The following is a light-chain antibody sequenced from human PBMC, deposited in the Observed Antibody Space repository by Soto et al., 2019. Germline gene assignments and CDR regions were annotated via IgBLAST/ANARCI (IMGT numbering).Light chain of an antibody. CDR1: SSDVGGYNY. Sequence: QCVLTQPASVSGSPVQSSTISRTRTSSDVGGYNYVSWYQQHPGKAPKLMIYDVSNRPSGVSNRFSGSKSGNTASLTISGLQAEDEADYYCSSYTSSSTPHYVFGTGTKVTVL. CDR2: DVS. CDR3: SSYTSSSTPHYV. V-gene: IGLV2-14*01. J-gene: IGLJ1*01.